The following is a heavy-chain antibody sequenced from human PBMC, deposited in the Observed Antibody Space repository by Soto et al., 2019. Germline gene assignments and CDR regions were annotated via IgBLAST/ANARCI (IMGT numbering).Heavy chain of an antibody. CDR3: AKWSYLDY. CDR1: GFSFASFA. CDR2: ISGSDGKT. J-gene: IGHJ4*02. Sequence: GGSLRLSCTTSGFSFASFAMTWVRQAPGKGLEWVATISGSDGKTYYADSVKGRFSISRDTSRNTLYLQMNSLRADDTAIYYCAKWSYLDYRGQGTRVTVSS. V-gene: IGHV3-23*01. D-gene: IGHD3-3*01.